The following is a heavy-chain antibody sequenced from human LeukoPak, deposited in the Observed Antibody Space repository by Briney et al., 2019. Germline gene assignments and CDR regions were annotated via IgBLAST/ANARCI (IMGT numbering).Heavy chain of an antibody. V-gene: IGHV4-34*01. CDR2: INHSGST. CDR1: GGSFSGYY. CDR3: ARSRGNYGSGTLRNYFDY. D-gene: IGHD3-10*01. J-gene: IGHJ4*02. Sequence: SETLSLTCAVYGGSFSGYYWSWIRQPPGKGLEWIGEINHSGSTDYNPSLKGRVTISVDTSKNQFSLKLSSVTAADTAVYYCARSRGNYGSGTLRNYFDYWGQGTLVTVSS.